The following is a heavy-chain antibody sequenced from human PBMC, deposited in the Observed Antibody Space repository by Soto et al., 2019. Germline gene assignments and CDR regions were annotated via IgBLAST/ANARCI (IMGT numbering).Heavy chain of an antibody. J-gene: IGHJ4*02. V-gene: IGHV3-30-3*01. Sequence: QVQLVESGGGVVQPGRSLRLSCAASGFTFSSYAMHWVRQAPGKGLEWVAVISDDGSNKYYADSVKGRFTISRDNSKNTLYLQINSLRADDTAVYYCARDLFDYWGQGTLVTVSS. CDR3: ARDLFDY. CDR2: ISDDGSNK. CDR1: GFTFSSYA.